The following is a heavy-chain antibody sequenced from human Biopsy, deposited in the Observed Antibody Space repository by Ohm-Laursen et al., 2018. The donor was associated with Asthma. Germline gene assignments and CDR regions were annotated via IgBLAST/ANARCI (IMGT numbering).Heavy chain of an antibody. CDR3: ARAVDYSHYYGIDV. Sequence: ASVKVSCKPSGYTFNSAGITWVRQAPGQGLEWMGWISVYNGNTKVAQKLQDRVTMITDTSTSTDYMELRSLRSDDTAVYFCARAVDYSHYYGIDVWGQGTTVIVS. V-gene: IGHV1-18*01. CDR2: ISVYNGNT. J-gene: IGHJ6*02. D-gene: IGHD3-16*01. CDR1: GYTFNSAG.